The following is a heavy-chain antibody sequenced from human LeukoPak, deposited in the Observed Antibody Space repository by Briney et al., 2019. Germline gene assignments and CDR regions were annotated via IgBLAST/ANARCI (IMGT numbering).Heavy chain of an antibody. CDR2: ISWNSGTV. CDR3: ARRTNNVMCFDY. V-gene: IGHV3-9*01. D-gene: IGHD2-21*01. J-gene: IGHJ4*02. CDR1: GFTFDNFA. Sequence: SLRLSCAASGFTFDNFAMPWVRQPPGKALEWVSGISWNSGTVAYADSVKGRFTISRDNAKNSLYLQMNNLRTEDTALYYCARRTNNVMCFDYWGQGTLVTVSS.